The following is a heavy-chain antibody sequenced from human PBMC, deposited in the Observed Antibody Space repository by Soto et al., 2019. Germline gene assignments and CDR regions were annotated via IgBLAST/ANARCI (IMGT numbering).Heavy chain of an antibody. J-gene: IGHJ4*02. CDR3: ARSYGASFDY. CDR1: GGSISSYY. V-gene: IGHV4-59*01. CDR2: IYYSGST. D-gene: IGHD4-17*01. Sequence: QVQLQESGPGLVKPSATLSLTCTVSGGSISSYYWSWIRQPPGKGLVWIGYIYYSGSTNYNPSLKIRVTISVDTSKNQFSLKLSSVTAADTALYYCARSYGASFDYWGQGTLVTVSS.